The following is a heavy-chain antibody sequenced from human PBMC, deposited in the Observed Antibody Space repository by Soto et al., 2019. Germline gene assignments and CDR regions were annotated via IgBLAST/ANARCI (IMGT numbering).Heavy chain of an antibody. CDR1: GGSITSYY. CDR3: AILVFPNWFDP. D-gene: IGHD3-3*01. V-gene: IGHV4-59*01. J-gene: IGHJ5*02. CDR2: IYYTGNT. Sequence: PSGTLSLTCTVSGGSITSYYWTWIRQPPGKGLEWIGYIYYTGNTNYNPSPKSRVTISLDTSKNQLSLKLNSVTAADTAVYYCAILVFPNWFDPWGQGTLVPVSS.